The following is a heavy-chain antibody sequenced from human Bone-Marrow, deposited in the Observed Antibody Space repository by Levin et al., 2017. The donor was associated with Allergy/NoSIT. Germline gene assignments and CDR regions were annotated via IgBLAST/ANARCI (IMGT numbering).Heavy chain of an antibody. D-gene: IGHD1-26*01. CDR1: GINFNSHI. CDR2: ISNDGVKK. Sequence: PGGSLRLSCAASGINFNSHIIHWVRQTPGRGLEWLAVISNDGVKKYGDSVKGRLTVSRDNRNNTVYLQMDSLRVEDTAVYFCARGRGYSGSFSNWFDPWGQGTLVTVSS. J-gene: IGHJ5*02. V-gene: IGHV3-30*03. CDR3: ARGRGYSGSFSNWFDP.